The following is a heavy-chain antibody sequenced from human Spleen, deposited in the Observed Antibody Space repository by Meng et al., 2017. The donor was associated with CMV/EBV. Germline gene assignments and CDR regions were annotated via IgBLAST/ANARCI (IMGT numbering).Heavy chain of an antibody. J-gene: IGHJ4*02. Sequence: GESLKISCAASGFTFSSYGMHWVRQAPGKGLEWVAFIRYDGSNKYYADSVKGRFTISRDNSKNTLYLQMNSLRAEDTAVYYCTRVRFLEWLFPLDFDYWGQGTLVTVSS. CDR1: GFTFSSYG. CDR3: TRVRFLEWLFPLDFDY. CDR2: IRYDGSNK. D-gene: IGHD3-3*01. V-gene: IGHV3-30*02.